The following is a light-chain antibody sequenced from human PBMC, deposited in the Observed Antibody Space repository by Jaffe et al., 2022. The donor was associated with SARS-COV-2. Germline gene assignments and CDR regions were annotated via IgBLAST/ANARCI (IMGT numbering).Light chain of an antibody. CDR3: QKYNSYPIT. Sequence: DIQMTQSPSTLSASVGDRVTITCRASQSISTWLAWYQQKPGKVPKLLIYKASTLESGVPSRFSGSGSGTEFTLTISSLQPDDFATYYCQKYNSYPITFGQGTRLELK. V-gene: IGKV1-5*03. CDR2: KAS. J-gene: IGKJ5*01. CDR1: QSISTW.